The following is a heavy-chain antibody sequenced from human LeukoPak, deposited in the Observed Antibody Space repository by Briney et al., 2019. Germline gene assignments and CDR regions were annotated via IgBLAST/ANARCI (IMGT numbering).Heavy chain of an antibody. Sequence: PGGSLRLSCAASGFTFSSYAMSWVRQAPGKGLKWVSAISGSGGRTYYADSGKDRLTISRDKSNNTLYLQMHSLIAEGTAVYYRAKDRQGTFDPWGQGTLVTVSS. V-gene: IGHV3-23*01. J-gene: IGHJ5*02. CDR2: ISGSGGRT. CDR1: GFTFSSYA. CDR3: AKDRQGTFDP. D-gene: IGHD3/OR15-3a*01.